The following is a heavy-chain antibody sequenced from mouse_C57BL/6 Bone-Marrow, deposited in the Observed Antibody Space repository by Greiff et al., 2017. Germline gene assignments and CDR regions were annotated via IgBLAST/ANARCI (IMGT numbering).Heavy chain of an antibody. J-gene: IGHJ2*01. CDR1: GFNIKDDY. V-gene: IGHV14-4*01. CDR3: TPDDY. CDR2: IDPENGDT. Sequence: EVQLQQSGAELVRPGASVKLSCTASGFNIKDDYMHWVKQRPEQGLEWIGWIDPENGDTESASKFQGKATITADPSSNTAYLQHSSLTSEDTAVYYCTPDDYWGQGTTLTVSS.